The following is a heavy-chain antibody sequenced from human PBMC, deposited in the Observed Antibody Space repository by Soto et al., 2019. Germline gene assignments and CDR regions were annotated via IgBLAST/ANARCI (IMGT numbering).Heavy chain of an antibody. J-gene: IGHJ4*02. Sequence: GASVKVSCKASGYTFTGYYMHWVRQAPGQGLEWMGGIIPIFGTANYAQKFQGRVTITADESTSTAYMELSSLRSEDTAVYYCARDRCSGGSCYSYFDYWGQGTLVTVSS. CDR3: ARDRCSGGSCYSYFDY. CDR2: IIPIFGTA. V-gene: IGHV1-69*13. D-gene: IGHD2-15*01. CDR1: GYTFTGYY.